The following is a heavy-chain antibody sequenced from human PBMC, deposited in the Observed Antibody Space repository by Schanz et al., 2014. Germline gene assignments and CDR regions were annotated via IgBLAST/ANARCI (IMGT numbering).Heavy chain of an antibody. CDR2: ISSSSSYI. Sequence: VQLVESGGGVVQPGRSLRLSCAASGFTFSSYSMNWVRQAPGKGLEWVSSISSSSSYIYYADSVKGRFTISRANAKNTLYLQMNSLRAEDTTVYYCARANYRRKINFDYWGRGTLVTVSS. V-gene: IGHV3-21*01. CDR3: ARANYRRKINFDY. D-gene: IGHD3-10*01. CDR1: GFTFSSYS. J-gene: IGHJ4*02.